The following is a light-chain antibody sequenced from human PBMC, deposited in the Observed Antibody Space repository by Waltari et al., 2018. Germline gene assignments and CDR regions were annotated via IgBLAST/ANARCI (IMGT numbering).Light chain of an antibody. CDR2: AAS. J-gene: IGKJ1*01. CDR1: QSVSKY. Sequence: ELVLTPSPGTLSLSPGERATLSFRASQSVSKYLAWYQQRPGQAPRLLIYAASTRATGIPDRFSGSGFGTDFSLTISRLEPEDFAVYYCQNHERLPAKFGQGTKVEIK. CDR3: QNHERLPAK. V-gene: IGKV3-20*01.